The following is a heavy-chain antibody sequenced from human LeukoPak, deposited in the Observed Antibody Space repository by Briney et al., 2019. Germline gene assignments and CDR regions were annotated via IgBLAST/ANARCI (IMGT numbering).Heavy chain of an antibody. J-gene: IGHJ6*03. CDR2: TYYRSKWYN. V-gene: IGHV6-1*01. CDR1: GDSLSSNSAA. D-gene: IGHD6-6*01. CDR3: AKDSSSSFYYYYYMDV. Sequence: SQTLSLTCAISGDSLSSNSAAWNWIRQSPSRGLVWLGRTYYRSKWYNDYAVSVKSRITINPDTSKNQFSLQLNSVTPEDTAVYYCAKDSSSSFYYYYYMDVWGRGTTVTVSS.